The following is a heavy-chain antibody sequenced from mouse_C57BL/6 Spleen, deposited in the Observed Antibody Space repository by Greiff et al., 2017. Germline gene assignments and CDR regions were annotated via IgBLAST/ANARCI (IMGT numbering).Heavy chain of an antibody. CDR1: GYTFTSYW. J-gene: IGHJ2*01. Sequence: QVHVKQSGAELAKPGASVKLSCKASGYTFTSYWMHWVKQRPGQGLEWIGYINPSSGYTKYNQKFKDKATLTADKSSSTAYMQLSSLTYEDSAVYYCATKPVYGSSGEYYFDYWGQGTTLTVSS. CDR3: ATKPVYGSSGEYYFDY. CDR2: INPSSGYT. V-gene: IGHV1-7*01. D-gene: IGHD1-1*01.